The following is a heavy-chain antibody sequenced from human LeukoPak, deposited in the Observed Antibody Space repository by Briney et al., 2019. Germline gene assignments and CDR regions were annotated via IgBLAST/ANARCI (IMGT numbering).Heavy chain of an antibody. CDR1: GFSFSSYW. J-gene: IGHJ4*02. CDR2: IKQDGSEQ. Sequence: GGSLRLSCAASGFSFSSYWMSWVRQAPGKGPEWVANIKQDGSEQYYVDSVKGRFTISRDNAKNSLYLQMHSLRAEDTAVYSCARWNRGTPDYWGQGTLVTVSS. CDR3: ARWNRGTPDY. V-gene: IGHV3-7*01. D-gene: IGHD3-16*01.